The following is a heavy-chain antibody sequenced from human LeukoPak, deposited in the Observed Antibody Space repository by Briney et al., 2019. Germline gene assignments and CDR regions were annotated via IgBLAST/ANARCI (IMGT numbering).Heavy chain of an antibody. D-gene: IGHD2-2*01. CDR2: IIPIFGTA. CDR3: ASGIVVVPAATLLDY. CDR1: GGTFSSYA. Sequence: SVKGSCKASGGTFSSYAISWVRQAPGQGLEWMGGIIPIFGTANYAQKFQGRVTITADESTTTAYMELSSLRSEDTAVYYCASGIVVVPAATLLDYWGQGTLVTVSS. J-gene: IGHJ4*02. V-gene: IGHV1-69*01.